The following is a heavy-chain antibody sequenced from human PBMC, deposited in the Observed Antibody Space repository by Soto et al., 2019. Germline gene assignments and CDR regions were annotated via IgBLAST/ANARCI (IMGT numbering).Heavy chain of an antibody. V-gene: IGHV3-11*01. J-gene: IGHJ4*02. CDR3: ARDHRVSSSWYRPSNYFDY. Sequence: GGSLRLSCAASGFTFSDYYMSWIRQAPGKGLEWVSYISSSGSTIYYADSVKGRFTISWDNAKNSLYLQMNSLRAEDTAVYYCARDHRVSSSWYRPSNYFDYWGQGTLVTVSS. CDR2: ISSSGSTI. D-gene: IGHD6-13*01. CDR1: GFTFSDYY.